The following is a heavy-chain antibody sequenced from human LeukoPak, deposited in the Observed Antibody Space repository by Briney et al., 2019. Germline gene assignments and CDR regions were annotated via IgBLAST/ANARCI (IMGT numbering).Heavy chain of an antibody. Sequence: GGSLRLSCAVSGFSFSSYNMNWVRQAPAKGLEWVSSISSSSGYIYYAESVKGRFTISRDNAKNSLYLQMNSLRAEDTAVYYCARGGGTTVTTRDNWFDSWGQGTLVTVSS. J-gene: IGHJ5*01. V-gene: IGHV3-21*01. CDR1: GFSFSSYN. CDR3: ARGGGTTVTTRDNWFDS. CDR2: ISSSSGYI. D-gene: IGHD4-17*01.